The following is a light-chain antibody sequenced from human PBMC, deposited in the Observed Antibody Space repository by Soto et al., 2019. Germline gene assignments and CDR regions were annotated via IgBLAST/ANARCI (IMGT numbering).Light chain of an antibody. CDR1: SSDVGGYNY. CDR2: DVS. Sequence: QSVLTQPASVSGSPGQSITISFTGTSSDVGGYNYVSWYQQHPGKAPKLMIYDVSNRPSGVSNRFSGSKSGNTASLTISGLQAEDEADYYCSSYTSSSTQVVFGGGTKVTVL. J-gene: IGLJ2*01. CDR3: SSYTSSSTQVV. V-gene: IGLV2-14*01.